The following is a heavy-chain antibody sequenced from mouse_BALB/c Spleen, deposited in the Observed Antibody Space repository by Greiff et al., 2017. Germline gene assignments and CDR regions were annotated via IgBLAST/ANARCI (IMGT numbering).Heavy chain of an antibody. Sequence: EVQLQQSGPELVKPGASMKISCKASGYSFTGYTMNWVKQSHGKNLEWIGLINPYNGGTSYNQKFKGKATLTVDKSSSTAYMELLSLTSEDSAVYYCARYAYDYDDGDYYAMDYWGQGTSVTVSS. CDR1: GYSFTGYT. V-gene: IGHV1-18*01. D-gene: IGHD2-4*01. CDR2: INPYNGGT. J-gene: IGHJ4*01. CDR3: ARYAYDYDDGDYYAMDY.